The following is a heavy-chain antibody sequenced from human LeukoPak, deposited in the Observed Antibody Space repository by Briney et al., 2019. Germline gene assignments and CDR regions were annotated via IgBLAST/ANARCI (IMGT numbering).Heavy chain of an antibody. V-gene: IGHV3-23*01. CDR1: GFTFSSYA. J-gene: IGHJ4*02. CDR3: ARDPGSSPYYFDY. CDR2: ISGSGGST. Sequence: SGGSLRLSCAASGFTFSSYAMSWVRQAPGKGPEWVSAISGSGGSTYYADSVKGRFTISRDNSKNTLYLQMNSLRAEDTAVYYCARDPGSSPYYFDYWGRGTLVTVSS. D-gene: IGHD3-10*01.